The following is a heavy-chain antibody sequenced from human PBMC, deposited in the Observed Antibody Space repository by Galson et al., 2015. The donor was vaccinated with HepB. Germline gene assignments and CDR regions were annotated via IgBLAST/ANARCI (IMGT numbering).Heavy chain of an antibody. D-gene: IGHD3-16*01. CDR1: GYSFTSYW. V-gene: IGHV5-10-1*01. Sequence: QSGAEVKKPGESLRISCKGSGYSFTSYWISWVRQMPGKGLEWMGRIDPSDSYTNYSPSFQGHVTISADKSISTAYLQWSSLKASDTAMYYCARLKGNGQKRGGEISFDIWGQGTMVTVPS. CDR3: ARLKGNGQKRGGEISFDI. J-gene: IGHJ3*02. CDR2: IDPSDSYT.